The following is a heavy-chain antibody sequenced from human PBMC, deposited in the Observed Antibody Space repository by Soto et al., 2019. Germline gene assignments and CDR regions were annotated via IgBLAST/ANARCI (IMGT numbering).Heavy chain of an antibody. CDR3: ARGDYYDSSGYYLGY. CDR2: IKRDGTEK. Sequence: EVQLVESGGGLVQPGGSLRLSCAASGFSFSRSWMNWVRQAPGKGLEWVANIKRDGTEKYDVDSVKGRFAISRDNAKNSLYLQMDSLRAEDTAVYYCARGDYYDSSGYYLGYWGQGTLVTVSS. D-gene: IGHD3-22*01. CDR1: GFSFSRSW. J-gene: IGHJ4*02. V-gene: IGHV3-7*01.